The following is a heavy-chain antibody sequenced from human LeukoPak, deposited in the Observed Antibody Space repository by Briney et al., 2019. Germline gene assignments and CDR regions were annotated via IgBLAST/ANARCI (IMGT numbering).Heavy chain of an antibody. V-gene: IGHV1-69*05. Sequence: GSSVKVSCKASGGTFSSYAISWVRQAPGQGLEWMGRIIPIFGTANYAQKFQGRVTITTDESTSTAYMELSSLRSEDTAVYYCARGMEVFHSNCAGSANYYYMDVWGKGTTVTVSS. CDR1: GGTFSSYA. J-gene: IGHJ6*03. CDR3: ARGMEVFHSNCAGSANYYYMDV. CDR2: IIPIFGTA. D-gene: IGHD4-11*01.